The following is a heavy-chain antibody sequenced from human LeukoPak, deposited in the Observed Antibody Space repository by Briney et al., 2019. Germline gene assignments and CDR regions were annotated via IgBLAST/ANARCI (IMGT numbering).Heavy chain of an antibody. CDR3: AKDLSPHYYDSSGRFDY. D-gene: IGHD3-22*01. J-gene: IGHJ4*02. V-gene: IGHV3-9*01. Sequence: GGSLRLSCAASGFTFDDYGMSWVRQAPGKGLEWVSGISWNSDNIGYADSVKGRFTISRDNAKNSLYLQMNSLRAEDKALYYCAKDLSPHYYDSSGRFDYWGQGTLVTVSS. CDR2: ISWNSDNI. CDR1: GFTFDDYG.